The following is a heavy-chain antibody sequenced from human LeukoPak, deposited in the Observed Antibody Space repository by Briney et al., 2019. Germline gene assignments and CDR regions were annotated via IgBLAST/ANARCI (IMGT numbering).Heavy chain of an antibody. J-gene: IGHJ4*02. D-gene: IGHD3-3*01. CDR1: GFTFSNYW. CDR2: IKSDGSST. Sequence: GGSLRLSCAASGFTFSNYWMHWVRQAPGKGLVWVARIKSDGSSTSYADSVKGRFTISRDNAKNTLYLQMNSLRAEDTAVYYCASEAYHDFRSGYSGDYWGQGTLVTVSS. V-gene: IGHV3-74*01. CDR3: ASEAYHDFRSGYSGDY.